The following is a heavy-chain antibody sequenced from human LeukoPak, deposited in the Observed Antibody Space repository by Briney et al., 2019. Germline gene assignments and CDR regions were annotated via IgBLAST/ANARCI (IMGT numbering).Heavy chain of an antibody. V-gene: IGHV3-64D*06. J-gene: IGHJ4*02. CDR1: GLTFRSYA. CDR2: ITGNGGGT. Sequence: GGSLRLSCSASGLTFRSYAMHWVRQAPGKGLECVSGITGNGGGTFYADSVKGRFTISRDNFKNTLYLQMSSLRVEDTAVYYCAKGSSYFYDSSDYRLDYWGQGTLVTVSS. D-gene: IGHD3-22*01. CDR3: AKGSSYFYDSSDYRLDY.